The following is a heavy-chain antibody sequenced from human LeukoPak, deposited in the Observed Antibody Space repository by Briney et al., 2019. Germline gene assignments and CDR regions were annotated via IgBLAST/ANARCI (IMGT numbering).Heavy chain of an antibody. D-gene: IGHD3-3*01. CDR3: ARGYDFWSGYWSNWFDP. CDR2: IKLEGSEK. J-gene: IGHJ5*02. CDR1: GFTFSSYW. V-gene: IGHV3-7*04. Sequence: PGRSLRLSYAASGFTFSSYWMSSVRQAPGNWLEWVANIKLEGSEKYYVDSVNGRFTTYRDNAKNSLYLQMNSLRAEDTAVYYCARGYDFWSGYWSNWFDPWGQGTLVTVSS.